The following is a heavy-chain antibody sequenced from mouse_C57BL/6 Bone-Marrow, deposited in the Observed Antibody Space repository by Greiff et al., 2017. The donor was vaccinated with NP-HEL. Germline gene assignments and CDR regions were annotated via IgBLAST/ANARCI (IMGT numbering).Heavy chain of an antibody. CDR1: GYTFTDYE. CDR3: TRGDWPYFDY. CDR2: IDPETGGT. J-gene: IGHJ2*01. V-gene: IGHV1-15*01. Sequence: QVHVKQSGAELVRPGASVTLSCKASGYTFTDYEMHWVKQTPVHGLEWIGAIDPETGGTAYNQKFKGKAILTADKSSSTAYMELRSLTSEDSAVYYCTRGDWPYFDYWGQGTTLTVSS. D-gene: IGHD3-3*01.